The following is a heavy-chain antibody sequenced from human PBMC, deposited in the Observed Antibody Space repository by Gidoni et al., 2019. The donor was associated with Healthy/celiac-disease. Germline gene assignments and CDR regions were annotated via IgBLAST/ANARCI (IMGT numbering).Heavy chain of an antibody. CDR2: ISSSSSYI. V-gene: IGHV3-21*01. J-gene: IGHJ4*02. D-gene: IGHD3-10*01. Sequence: EVQLVESGGGLVKPGGSLRLSCAASGFTFSSYSMNWVRQAPGKGLEWVSSISSSSSYIYYADSVKGRFTISRDNAKNSLYLQMNSLRAEDTAVYYCARGTGSYYNEENPYYWGQGTLVTVSS. CDR1: GFTFSSYS. CDR3: ARGTGSYYNEENPYY.